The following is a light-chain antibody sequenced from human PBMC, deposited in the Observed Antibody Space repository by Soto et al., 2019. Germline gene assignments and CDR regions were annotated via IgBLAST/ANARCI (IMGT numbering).Light chain of an antibody. CDR3: SSYTSSVVE. V-gene: IGLV2-14*01. CDR2: DVS. Sequence: QAVLTQPASVSGSPGQSITISCTGTSSDVGGYNYVSWYQQHPGKAPKLMIYDVSNRPSGVSNRFSGSKSGNTASLTISGLQAEDEADYYCSSYTSSVVEFGGGTKLTVL. J-gene: IGLJ2*01. CDR1: SSDVGGYNY.